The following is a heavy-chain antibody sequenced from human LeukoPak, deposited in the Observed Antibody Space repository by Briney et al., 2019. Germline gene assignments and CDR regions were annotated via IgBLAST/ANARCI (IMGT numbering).Heavy chain of an antibody. J-gene: IGHJ4*02. CDR3: ARLREIPVFGVFTKPTSYFDY. Sequence: PGGSLRLSCAASGFTFTNYWMSWVRQAPGKGLELVANIKQDRSEKYYVDSVKGRFTISRDNAKNSLYLQMNSLRAEDTAVYYCARLREIPVFGVFTKPTSYFDYWGQGTLVTVPS. CDR2: IKQDRSEK. CDR1: GFTFTNYW. D-gene: IGHD3-3*01. V-gene: IGHV3-7*01.